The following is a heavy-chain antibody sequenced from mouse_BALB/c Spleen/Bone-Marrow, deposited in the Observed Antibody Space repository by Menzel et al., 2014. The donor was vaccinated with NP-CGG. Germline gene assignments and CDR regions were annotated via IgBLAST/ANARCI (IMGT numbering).Heavy chain of an antibody. V-gene: IGHV5-6-5*01. CDR2: ISSGGST. Sequence: DVKLVESGGGLVKPGGSLKLSCAASGFTFSSYAMSWVRRTPEKRLEWVASISSGGSTYYPDSVKGRFTISRDNARNILYLQMSSLRSEDTAMYYCARGGGYDYGSWFAYWGQGTLVTVSA. J-gene: IGHJ3*01. D-gene: IGHD2-4*01. CDR3: ARGGGYDYGSWFAY. CDR1: GFTFSSYA.